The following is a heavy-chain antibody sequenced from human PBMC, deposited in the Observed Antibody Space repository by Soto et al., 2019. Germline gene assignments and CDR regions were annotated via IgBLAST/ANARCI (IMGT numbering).Heavy chain of an antibody. CDR3: ARDLSLELRSWDV. CDR2: TYYRSKWYN. V-gene: IGHV6-1*01. CDR1: VDSASSNSAA. J-gene: IGHJ6*02. Sequence: PSNTLSLTCAISVDSASSNSAAWNWIRQSPSRGLECMGRTYYRSKWYNDYAVAVRSRITINPDTSKNQFSLQLNSVTPEDPAVYYRARDLSLELRSWDVWRQGTTVTVSS. D-gene: IGHD1-7*01.